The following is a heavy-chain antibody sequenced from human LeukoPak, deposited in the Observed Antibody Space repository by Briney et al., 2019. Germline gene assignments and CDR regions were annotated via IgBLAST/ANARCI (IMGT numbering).Heavy chain of an antibody. CDR1: GFTFSDHY. V-gene: IGHV3-72*01. D-gene: IGHD5-18*01. Sequence: GGSLRLSCAASGFTFSDHYMDWVRQAPGKGLEWVGRIRNKANSYTTEYATSVKGRFTISRDDSKNSLYLQMNSLRTDDTAVYYCVRARYSYGYNDYWGQGTLVAVSS. CDR3: VRARYSYGYNDY. CDR2: IRNKANSYTT. J-gene: IGHJ4*02.